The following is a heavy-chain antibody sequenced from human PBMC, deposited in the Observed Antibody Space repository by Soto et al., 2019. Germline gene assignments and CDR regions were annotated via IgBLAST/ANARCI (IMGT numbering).Heavy chain of an antibody. CDR1: GGSFGGYY. CDR3: AREAQADMTTVVIRGNWFDP. CDR2: INHSGST. V-gene: IGHV4-34*01. J-gene: IGHJ5*02. Sequence: SETLSLTCAVYGGSFGGYYCILIRHPPFKWLEWIGEINHSGSTNYNPSLKSRVTISVDTSKDQFSLKLSSVTAADTAVYYCAREAQADMTTVVIRGNWFDPWGQGTLVTVSS. D-gene: IGHD4-17*01.